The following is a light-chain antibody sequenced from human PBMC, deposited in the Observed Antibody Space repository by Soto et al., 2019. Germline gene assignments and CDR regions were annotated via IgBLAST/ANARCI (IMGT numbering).Light chain of an antibody. Sequence: IQLTQSPSSLSASVGDRVTITCRASQGIGSYLAWYQQNPGEAPKLLIFAASTLQSGVPSRFSGSRSGTDFTLTISSLQAEDFATYYCQPLSTYPSSFGGGTKVEIK. CDR2: AAS. V-gene: IGKV1-9*01. CDR1: QGIGSY. CDR3: QPLSTYPSS. J-gene: IGKJ4*01.